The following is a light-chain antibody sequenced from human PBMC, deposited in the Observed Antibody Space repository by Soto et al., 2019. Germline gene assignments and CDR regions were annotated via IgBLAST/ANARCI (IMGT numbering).Light chain of an antibody. CDR1: QTVSSN. Sequence: EIVLTQSPCTLSLSPGERATLSCRASQTVSSNLAWYQQKPGQAPRLLIYGASTRATDFPARFSGGGSGTEFTLTISSLQSEDFAIYYCQQYKNGWTFGQGTKVDIK. V-gene: IGKV3-15*01. CDR3: QQYKNGWT. J-gene: IGKJ1*01. CDR2: GAS.